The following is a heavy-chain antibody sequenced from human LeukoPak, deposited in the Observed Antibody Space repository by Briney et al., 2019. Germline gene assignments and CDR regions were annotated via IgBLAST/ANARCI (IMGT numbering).Heavy chain of an antibody. CDR2: ISAYNGNT. Sequence: ASVTVSCKASGYTFTIYGISWVRQAPGQALEWMGWISAYNGNTNYAQKLQGRVTMTTDTSTSTAYMELRSLRSDDTAVYYCARYYDILTGIYYFDYWGQGTLVTVSS. V-gene: IGHV1-18*01. J-gene: IGHJ4*02. CDR3: ARYYDILTGIYYFDY. D-gene: IGHD3-9*01. CDR1: GYTFTIYG.